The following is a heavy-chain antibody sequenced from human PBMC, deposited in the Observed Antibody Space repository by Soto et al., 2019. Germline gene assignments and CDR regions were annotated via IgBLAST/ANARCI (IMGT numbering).Heavy chain of an antibody. D-gene: IGHD5-18*01. CDR3: TSHSYGYWY. CDR1: GFTFSNAW. J-gene: IGHJ4*02. Sequence: GGSLRLSCAASGFTFSNAWMNWVRQAPGKGLEWVGRIKSETDGGTTDYAAPVKGRFTVSRDDSKNMLYLQMNSLKTEDTAVYYCTSHSYGYWYWGQGTLVTVSS. V-gene: IGHV3-15*01. CDR2: IKSETDGGTT.